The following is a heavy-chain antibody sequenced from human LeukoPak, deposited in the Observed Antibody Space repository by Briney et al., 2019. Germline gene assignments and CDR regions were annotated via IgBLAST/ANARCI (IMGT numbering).Heavy chain of an antibody. J-gene: IGHJ6*03. CDR2: ISGSGGST. CDR1: GFTFSSYG. V-gene: IGHV3-23*01. D-gene: IGHD6-6*01. Sequence: GGSLRLSCAASGFTFSSYGMSWVRQAPGKGLEWVSAISGSGGSTYYADSVKGRFTISRDNSKNTLYLQMNSLRAEDTAVYYCAKPIAARLDYYYYYMDVWGKGTTVTVSS. CDR3: AKPIAARLDYYYYYMDV.